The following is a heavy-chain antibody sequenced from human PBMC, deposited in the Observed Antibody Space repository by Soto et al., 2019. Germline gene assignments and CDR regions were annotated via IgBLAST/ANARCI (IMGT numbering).Heavy chain of an antibody. D-gene: IGHD6-19*01. V-gene: IGHV3-21*01. CDR3: ARVPYGSGSAWYFDL. CDR1: GFTFSSCS. Sequence: EVQLVESGGGLVKPGGSLRLSCAASGFTFSSCSMNWVRQAPGKGLEWVSSISGDSNYIYDAESVKGRFTISRDNAKNSLYLHINSLRAEDTAVYYCARVPYGSGSAWYFDLWGRGTLVTVSS. CDR2: ISGDSNYI. J-gene: IGHJ2*01.